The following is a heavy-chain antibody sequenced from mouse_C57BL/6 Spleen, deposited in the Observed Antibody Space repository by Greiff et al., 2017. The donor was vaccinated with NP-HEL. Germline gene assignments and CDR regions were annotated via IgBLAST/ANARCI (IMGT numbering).Heavy chain of an antibody. V-gene: IGHV1-15*01. D-gene: IGHD1-1*01. J-gene: IGHJ2*01. CDR1: GYTFTDYE. CDR2: IDPETGGT. Sequence: QVQLKQSGAELVRPGASVTLSCKASGYTFTDYEMHWVKQTPVHGLEWIGAIDPETGGTAYNQKFKGKAILTADKSSSTAYMELRSLTSEDSAVYYCTRGYGSSYGYWGQGTTLTVSS. CDR3: TRGYGSSYGY.